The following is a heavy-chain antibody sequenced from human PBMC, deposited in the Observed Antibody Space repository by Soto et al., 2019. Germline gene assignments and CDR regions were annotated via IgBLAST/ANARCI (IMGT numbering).Heavy chain of an antibody. Sequence: ASVKVSCKAPRDTFTSYYINWVRQAPGQVLEWMGVINPHGGSTAYAQKFKGRVTLTRDTSASTVYMEVSSLTSEDTAMYYCARSSGGNFGIIIEGTNWFAPWGQGTMVTVSS. D-gene: IGHD1-26*01. CDR1: RDTFTSYY. CDR2: INPHGGST. J-gene: IGHJ5*02. V-gene: IGHV1-46*01. CDR3: ARSSGGNFGIIIEGTNWFAP.